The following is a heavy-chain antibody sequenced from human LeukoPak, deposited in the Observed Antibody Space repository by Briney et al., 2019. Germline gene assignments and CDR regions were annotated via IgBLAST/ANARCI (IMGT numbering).Heavy chain of an antibody. CDR2: IYYSGST. V-gene: IGHV4-39*01. CDR1: GGSISISNYH. D-gene: IGHD3-9*01. CDR3: ARFATYYDILTGAERAFDI. J-gene: IGHJ3*02. Sequence: SETLSLTCTVSGGSISISNYHWGWIRQPPGKGLEWIGNIYYSGSTYYNASLKSRVAISVDTSKNQFSLKLSSVTAADTAVYYCARFATYYDILTGAERAFDIWGQGTMVTVSS.